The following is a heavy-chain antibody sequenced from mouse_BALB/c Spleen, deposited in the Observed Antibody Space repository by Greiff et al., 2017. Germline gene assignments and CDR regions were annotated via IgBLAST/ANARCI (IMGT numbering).Heavy chain of an antibody. D-gene: IGHD2-14*01. J-gene: IGHJ2*01. Sequence: QVQLQQSGAELARPGASVKLSCKASGYTFTSYWMQWVKQRPGQGLEWIGAIYPGDGDTRYTQKFKGKATLTADKSSSTAYMQLSSLASEDSAVYYCARSGVLDYWGQGTTLTVSS. CDR1: GYTFTSYW. V-gene: IGHV1-87*01. CDR2: IYPGDGDT. CDR3: ARSGVLDY.